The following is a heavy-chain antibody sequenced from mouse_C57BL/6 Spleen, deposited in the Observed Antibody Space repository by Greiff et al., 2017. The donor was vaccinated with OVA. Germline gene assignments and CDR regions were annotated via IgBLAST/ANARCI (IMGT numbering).Heavy chain of an antibody. CDR1: GYTFTDYN. Sequence: EVKLMESGPELVKPGASVKIPCKASGYTFTDYNMDWVKQSHGKSLEWIGDINPNNGGTIYNQKFKGKATLTVDKSSSTAYMELRSLTSEDTAVYYCARNDYGSSYGYFDVWGTGTTVTVSS. CDR3: ARNDYGSSYGYFDV. CDR2: INPNNGGT. V-gene: IGHV1-18*01. D-gene: IGHD1-1*01. J-gene: IGHJ1*03.